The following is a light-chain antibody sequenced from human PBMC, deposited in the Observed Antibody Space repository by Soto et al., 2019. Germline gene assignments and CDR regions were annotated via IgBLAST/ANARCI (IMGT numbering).Light chain of an antibody. CDR2: DTS. Sequence: EIVLTQSPGTLSLSPGERATLSCRASQSVTSTYLAWYQQRPGQAPRLLIFDTSTRATGISDRFSGSGSGTDFSLAISRLEPEDFAVYYCQQYGNSPVTFGQGTRLEIK. J-gene: IGKJ5*01. V-gene: IGKV3-20*01. CDR3: QQYGNSPVT. CDR1: QSVTSTY.